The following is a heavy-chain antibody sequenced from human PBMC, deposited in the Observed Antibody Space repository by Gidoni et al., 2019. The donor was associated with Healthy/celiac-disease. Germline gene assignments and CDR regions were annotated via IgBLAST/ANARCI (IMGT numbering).Heavy chain of an antibody. CDR3: ANKVTYYYDSSGYGGYFDY. CDR1: GFTFSSYA. J-gene: IGHJ4*02. CDR2: ISGSGGST. Sequence: EVQLLESGGGLVQPGGSLRLSCAASGFTFSSYAMSWVRQAPGKGLEWVSAISGSGGSTYYADSVKGRFTISRDNSKNTLYLQMNSLRAEDTAVYYCANKVTYYYDSSGYGGYFDYWGQGTLVTVSS. V-gene: IGHV3-23*01. D-gene: IGHD3-22*01.